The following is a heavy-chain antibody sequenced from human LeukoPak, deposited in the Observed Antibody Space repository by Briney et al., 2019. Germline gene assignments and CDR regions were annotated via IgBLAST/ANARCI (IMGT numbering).Heavy chain of an antibody. CDR1: GFTFSSYW. V-gene: IGHV3-74*01. Sequence: GGSLRLSCAASGFTFSSYWMHWVRQAPGKGLVWVSRINSDGSSTSYADSVKGRFTISRDNAKNTLYLQMNSLRAEDTAVYYCACGYSSPNDAFDIWGQGTMVTVSS. J-gene: IGHJ3*02. CDR3: ACGYSSPNDAFDI. D-gene: IGHD6-13*01. CDR2: INSDGSST.